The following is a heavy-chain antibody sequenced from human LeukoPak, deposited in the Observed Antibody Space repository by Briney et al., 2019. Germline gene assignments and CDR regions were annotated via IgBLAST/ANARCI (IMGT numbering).Heavy chain of an antibody. CDR3: ARGRPYYYGSGHYNWFDP. D-gene: IGHD3-10*01. CDR1: GGSFSGYY. J-gene: IGHJ5*02. Sequence: SETLSLTCAVYGGSFSGYYWGWIRQPPGKGLEWIGEINHSGSTNYNPSLKSRVTISVDTSKNQFSLKLSSVTAADTAVYYCARGRPYYYGSGHYNWFDPWGQGTLVTVSS. V-gene: IGHV4-34*01. CDR2: INHSGST.